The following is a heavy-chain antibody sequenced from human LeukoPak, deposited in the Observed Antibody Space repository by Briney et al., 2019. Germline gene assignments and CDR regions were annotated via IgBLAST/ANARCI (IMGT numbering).Heavy chain of an antibody. CDR3: ARGGSGFYYYYGMDV. J-gene: IGHJ6*02. CDR2: ISYDGSNK. Sequence: PGGSLRLSCAASGFTFSSYAMHWVRQAPGKGLEWVAVISYDGSNKYYADSVKGRFTISRDNSKNTLYLQMNSLRAEDTAVYYCARGGSGFYYYYGMDVWGQGTTVTVSS. CDR1: GFTFSSYA. V-gene: IGHV3-30*04. D-gene: IGHD6-19*01.